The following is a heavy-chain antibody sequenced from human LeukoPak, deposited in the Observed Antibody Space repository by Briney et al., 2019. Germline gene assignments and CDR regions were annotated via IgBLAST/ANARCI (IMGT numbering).Heavy chain of an antibody. CDR3: ARGLWGSGDEEFDY. CDR2: VYSSGST. J-gene: IGHJ4*02. Sequence: KSSETLSLTCTVSDASINHYYWNWIRQPPGKGLEWIGYVYSSGSTKYNPSLKSRTTISVDTSKNQFSLKLNSVTAADTAVYYCARGLWGSGDEEFDYWGQGILVTVSS. V-gene: IGHV4-59*01. D-gene: IGHD3-10*01. CDR1: DASINHYY.